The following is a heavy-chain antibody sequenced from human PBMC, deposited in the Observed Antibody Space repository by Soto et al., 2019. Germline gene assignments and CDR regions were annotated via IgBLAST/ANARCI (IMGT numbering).Heavy chain of an antibody. D-gene: IGHD1-26*01. CDR2: ISYDGSNK. CDR1: GFTFSSYA. J-gene: IGHJ2*01. V-gene: IGHV3-30-3*01. Sequence: QVQLVESGGGVVQPGRSLRLSCAASGFTFSSYAMHWVRQAPGKGLEWVAVISYDGSNKYYADSVKGRFTISRDNSKNTLYLQMNSLRAEDTAVYYCATVAGATLYWYFDIWGRGTLVTVSS. CDR3: ATVAGATLYWYFDI.